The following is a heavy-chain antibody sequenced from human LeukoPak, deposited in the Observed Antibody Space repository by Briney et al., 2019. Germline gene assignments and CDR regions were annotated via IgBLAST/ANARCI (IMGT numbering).Heavy chain of an antibody. CDR3: ASSPVAGSDDAFDI. V-gene: IGHV3-33*01. D-gene: IGHD6-19*01. J-gene: IGHJ3*02. CDR2: IWYDGSNK. Sequence: GRSLRLSCAASGFTFSTYGMHWVRQAPGKGLEWVAIIWYDGSNKYYADSVQGRFTISRDNSRDTLFLQMNSLRPDDTAVYYCASSPVAGSDDAFDIWGQGTMVTVSS. CDR1: GFTFSTYG.